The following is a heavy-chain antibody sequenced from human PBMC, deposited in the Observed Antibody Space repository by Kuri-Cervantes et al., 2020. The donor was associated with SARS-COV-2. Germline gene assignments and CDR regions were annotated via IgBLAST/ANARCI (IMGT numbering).Heavy chain of an antibody. V-gene: IGHV1-69*13. J-gene: IGHJ4*02. CDR3: AQYYYGSGRTFDY. CDR1: GGTFSSYA. Sequence: SVKVSCKASGGTFSSYAISWVRQAPGQGLEWMGGIIPIFGTANYAQKFQGRVTITADESTSTAYMELSSLRPEDTAVYYCAQYYYGSGRTFDYWGQGTLVTVSS. D-gene: IGHD3-10*01. CDR2: IIPIFGTA.